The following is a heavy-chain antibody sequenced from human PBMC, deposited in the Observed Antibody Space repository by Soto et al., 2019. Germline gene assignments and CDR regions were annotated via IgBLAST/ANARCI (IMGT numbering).Heavy chain of an antibody. V-gene: IGHV1-3*01. J-gene: IGHJ3*02. CDR3: ARDCSHYDFLTGYSSDAFDI. Sequence: QVQLVQSGAEVKKPGASVKVSCKASGYTFTSYAMHWVRQAPGQRLEWMGWINAGNGNTKYSQKFQGRVTITRDTSXXTXYXXLSSLRSEDTAVYYCARDCSHYDFLTGYSSDAFDIWGQGTMVTVSS. CDR2: INAGNGNT. D-gene: IGHD3-9*01. CDR1: GYTFTSYA.